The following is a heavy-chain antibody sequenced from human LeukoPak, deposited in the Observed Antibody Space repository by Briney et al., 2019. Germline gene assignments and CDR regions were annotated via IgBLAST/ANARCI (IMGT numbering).Heavy chain of an antibody. D-gene: IGHD6-19*01. CDR1: GGSISSSSYY. V-gene: IGHV4-39*01. J-gene: IGHJ3*02. CDR3: ARHVRAVAGTAGSASDI. Sequence: ASETLSLTCTVSGGSISSSSYYWGWIRQPPGKGLEWIGSIYYSGSTYYNPSLKSRVTISVDTSKNQFSLKLSSVTAADTAVYYCARHVRAVAGTAGSASDIWGQGTMVTVSS. CDR2: IYYSGST.